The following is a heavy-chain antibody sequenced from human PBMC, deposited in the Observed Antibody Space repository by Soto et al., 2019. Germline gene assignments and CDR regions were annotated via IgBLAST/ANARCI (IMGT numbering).Heavy chain of an antibody. CDR3: ARGARDYDFWSGHSFDY. J-gene: IGHJ4*02. Sequence: QVQLVQSGAEVKKPGSSVKVSCKASGGTFSSYAISWVRQAPGQGLEWMGGIIPIFGTANYAQKFRGRVTITADESTSTAYMELSSLRSEDTAVYYCARGARDYDFWSGHSFDYWGQGTLVTVSS. V-gene: IGHV1-69*01. D-gene: IGHD3-3*01. CDR2: IIPIFGTA. CDR1: GGTFSSYA.